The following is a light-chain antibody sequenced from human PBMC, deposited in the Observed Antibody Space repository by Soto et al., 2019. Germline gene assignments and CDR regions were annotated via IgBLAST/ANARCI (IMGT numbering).Light chain of an antibody. CDR2: VAS. Sequence: DIQMTQSPSSLSASVGDTVTITCRASQDITTYLNWYQQSPGKAPKLLIYVASTLHSGLPSRFSGSGSGTEFTLTISSLQPEDFATYYCQQLNSFPLTFGGGTKVDIK. V-gene: IGKV1-9*01. CDR3: QQLNSFPLT. CDR1: QDITTY. J-gene: IGKJ4*01.